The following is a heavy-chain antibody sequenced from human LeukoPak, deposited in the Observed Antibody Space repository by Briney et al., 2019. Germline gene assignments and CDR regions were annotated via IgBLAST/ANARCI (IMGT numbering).Heavy chain of an antibody. CDR3: AREGGGSGWYYFDY. CDR1: GFTFSSYE. J-gene: IGHJ4*02. D-gene: IGHD6-19*01. V-gene: IGHV3-48*03. Sequence: GGSLRLSCAASGFTFSSYEMNWVRQAPGKGVEWGSYISSSGSTIYYADSVKGRFTISRDNAKNSLYLQMNSLRAEDTAVYYCAREGGGSGWYYFDYWGQGTLVTVSS. CDR2: ISSSGSTI.